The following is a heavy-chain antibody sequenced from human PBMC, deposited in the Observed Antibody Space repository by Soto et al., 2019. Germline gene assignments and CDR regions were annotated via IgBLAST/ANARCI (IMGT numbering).Heavy chain of an antibody. CDR3: AKENLRYGDYSPFEY. CDR2: IGGSGIST. J-gene: IGHJ4*02. Sequence: EVQLLESGGGLVQPGGSLRLSCAASGFTFSNYAMSWVRQAPGKGLEWVSAIGGSGISTYYADSVKGRFTISRDNSKNALYLRMNRLRAEDTAIYYCAKENLRYGDYSPFEYWGQGILVTVCS. V-gene: IGHV3-23*01. D-gene: IGHD4-17*01. CDR1: GFTFSNYA.